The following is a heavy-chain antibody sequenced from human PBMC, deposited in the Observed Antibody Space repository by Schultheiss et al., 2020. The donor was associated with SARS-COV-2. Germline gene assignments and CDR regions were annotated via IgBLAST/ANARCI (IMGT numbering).Heavy chain of an antibody. CDR3: ARPSFGSGSYWLDP. J-gene: IGHJ5*02. CDR1: GYSFTSYW. V-gene: IGHV5-51*01. D-gene: IGHD3-10*01. Sequence: GESLKISCKGSGYSFTSYWIGWVRQMSGKGLEWMGIIYPGDSDTRYSPSFQGQVTISADNSISTAYLQWSSLRASDTAMYYCARPSFGSGSYWLDPWGQGTLVTVSS. CDR2: IYPGDSDT.